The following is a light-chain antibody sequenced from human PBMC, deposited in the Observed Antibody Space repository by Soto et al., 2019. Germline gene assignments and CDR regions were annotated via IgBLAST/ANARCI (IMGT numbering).Light chain of an antibody. CDR2: AAS. V-gene: IGKV1-6*01. J-gene: IGKJ2*01. Sequence: AIQMTQSPSSLSASVGDRVTITCRASRGISNELGWYQHKPGKAPKLLIYAASTLQSGVPSRFSGSGSGTDFTLTISSLQPEDFATYYCLQDFNSPYTFGQGTKLEI. CDR3: LQDFNSPYT. CDR1: RGISNE.